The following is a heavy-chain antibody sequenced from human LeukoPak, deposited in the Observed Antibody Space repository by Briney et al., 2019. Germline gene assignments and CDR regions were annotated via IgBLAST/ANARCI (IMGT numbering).Heavy chain of an antibody. J-gene: IGHJ3*02. D-gene: IGHD3-22*01. CDR1: GFTFSSYD. Sequence: PGGSLRLSCAASGFTFSSYDMHWVRQATGKGLEWVSAIGTAGDTYCPGSVKGRFTISRENAKNSLYLQMNSLRAGDTAVYYCARYSRYDAFDIWGQGTMVTVSS. V-gene: IGHV3-13*04. CDR2: IGTAGDT. CDR3: ARYSRYDAFDI.